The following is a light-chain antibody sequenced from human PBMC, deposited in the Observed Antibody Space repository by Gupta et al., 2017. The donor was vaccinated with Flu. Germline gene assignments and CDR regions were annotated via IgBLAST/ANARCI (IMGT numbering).Light chain of an antibody. CDR3: GADHGSGSNFNWV. CDR1: SAYSIYK. CDR2: VGPGGIVG. Sequence: QPVLTQPPSASASLGASVTLTCPLNSAYSIYKVDWFQQRPGKGPRFVVRVGPGGIVGSKGDGIPDRFSALGSGLNRDLTIKNIQEEDESDYHCGADHGSGSNFNWVFGGGTKLTVL. J-gene: IGLJ3*02. V-gene: IGLV9-49*01.